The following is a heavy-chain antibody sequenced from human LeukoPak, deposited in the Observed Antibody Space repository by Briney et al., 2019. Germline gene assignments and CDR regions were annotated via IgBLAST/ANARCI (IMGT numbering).Heavy chain of an antibody. V-gene: IGHV3-23*01. D-gene: IGHD2-15*01. J-gene: IGHJ4*02. CDR3: ARRPWSGGRCYLVY. Sequence: GGSLRLSCAASGFTVSNSAMSWGRQAPGKGLEWVSDIRGSSDDTYYGDSVKGRFTFSRDSSKNTVYLQMNNLRAEDTAVYYCARRPWSGGRCYLVYWGQGTLVTVSS. CDR2: IRGSSDDT. CDR1: GFTVSNSA.